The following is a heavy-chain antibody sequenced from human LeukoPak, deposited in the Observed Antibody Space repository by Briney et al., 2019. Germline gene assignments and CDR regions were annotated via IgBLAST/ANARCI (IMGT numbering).Heavy chain of an antibody. D-gene: IGHD1-26*01. CDR2: IYYSGST. Sequence: SETLSLTCTVSGYSISSGYYWGWIRQPPGKGLEWIGSIYYSGSTYYNPSLKSRVTISVDTSKNQFSLKLSSVTAADTAVYYCARERVARELLGYYYYGMDVWGQGTTVTVSS. V-gene: IGHV4-38-2*02. J-gene: IGHJ6*02. CDR1: GYSISSGYY. CDR3: ARERVARELLGYYYYGMDV.